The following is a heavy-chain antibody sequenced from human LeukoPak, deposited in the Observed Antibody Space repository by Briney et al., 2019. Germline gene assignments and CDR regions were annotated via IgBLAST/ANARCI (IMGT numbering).Heavy chain of an antibody. J-gene: IGHJ4*02. Sequence: GGSLRLSCAASGFTFTDYTMSWVRQAPGRGLQWVANIKRDGSEKYYVDSVKGRFTISRDNAKNSLYLQMNSLRAEDTAVYYCARVEYSSSVLDYWGQGTLVTVSS. D-gene: IGHD6-6*01. CDR3: ARVEYSSSVLDY. CDR1: GFTFTDYT. CDR2: IKRDGSEK. V-gene: IGHV3-7*02.